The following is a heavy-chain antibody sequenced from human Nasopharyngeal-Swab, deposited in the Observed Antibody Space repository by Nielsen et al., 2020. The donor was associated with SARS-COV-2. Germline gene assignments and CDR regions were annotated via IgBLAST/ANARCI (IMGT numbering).Heavy chain of an antibody. CDR1: GFTFSSYA. CDR3: ARALWGSYYYGMDV. J-gene: IGHJ6*02. D-gene: IGHD7-27*01. V-gene: IGHV3-30*04. Sequence: GESLKISCAASGFTFSSYAMHWVRQAPGKGLEWVAVISYDGSNKYYADSVKGRSTISRDNSKNTLYLQMNSLRAEDTAVYYCARALWGSYYYGMDVWGQGTTVTVSS. CDR2: ISYDGSNK.